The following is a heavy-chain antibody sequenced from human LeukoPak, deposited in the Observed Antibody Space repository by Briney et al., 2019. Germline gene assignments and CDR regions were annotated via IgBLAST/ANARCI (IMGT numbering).Heavy chain of an antibody. CDR1: GFTFGDYA. D-gene: IGHD6-13*01. V-gene: IGHV3-53*01. Sequence: GGSLRLSCTASGFTFGDYAMSWVRQAPGKGLEWVSVIYSGGSTYYADSVKGRFTISRDNSKNTLYLQMNSLRAEDTAVYYCARVEGAAAGYGMDVWGQGTTVTVSS. CDR3: ARVEGAAAGYGMDV. J-gene: IGHJ6*02. CDR2: IYSGGST.